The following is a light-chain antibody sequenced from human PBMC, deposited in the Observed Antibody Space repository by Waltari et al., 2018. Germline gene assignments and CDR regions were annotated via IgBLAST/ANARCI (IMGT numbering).Light chain of an antibody. CDR1: QSISTW. V-gene: IGKV1-5*03. CDR3: QHYNSYPWT. CDR2: KAS. J-gene: IGKJ1*01. Sequence: IQMTQSPAALSASVGDRVTITCRASQSISTWLAWYQQKPGKAPKLLIYKASSVQSGVPSRFSGSGSETEFTLTITSLHPDDFATYYCQHYNSYPWTFGQGTKVEIK.